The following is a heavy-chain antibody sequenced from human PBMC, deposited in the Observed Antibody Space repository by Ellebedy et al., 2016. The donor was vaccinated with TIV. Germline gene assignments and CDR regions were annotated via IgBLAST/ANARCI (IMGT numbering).Heavy chain of an antibody. Sequence: AASVKVSCKASGYTFTSYGVSWVRQAPGQGPEWMGWISAYNGNTNYAQKLQGRVTMTTDTSTSTDYMELRSLSSDDPAVYYCARGGHYGSGIYYKFDYWGQGTLVTVSS. J-gene: IGHJ4*02. CDR2: ISAYNGNT. CDR3: ARGGHYGSGIYYKFDY. CDR1: GYTFTSYG. D-gene: IGHD3-10*01. V-gene: IGHV1-18*01.